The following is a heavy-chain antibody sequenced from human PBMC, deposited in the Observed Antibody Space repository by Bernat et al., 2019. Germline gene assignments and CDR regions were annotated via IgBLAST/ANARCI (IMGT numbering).Heavy chain of an antibody. Sequence: EVQLVESGGGLVQPGGSLRLSCAASGFTFSSYWMHWVHQAPGKGLVWVSRINSDGSSTSYADSVKGRFTISRDNAKNTLYLQMNSLRAEDTAVYYCARAYGVRGVIAYWGQGTLVTVSS. D-gene: IGHD3-10*01. V-gene: IGHV3-74*01. CDR3: ARAYGVRGVIAY. CDR2: INSDGSST. J-gene: IGHJ4*02. CDR1: GFTFSSYW.